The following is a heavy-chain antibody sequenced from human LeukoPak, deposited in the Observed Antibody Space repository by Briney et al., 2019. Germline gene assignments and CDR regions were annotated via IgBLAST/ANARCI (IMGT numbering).Heavy chain of an antibody. Sequence: PWGSLRLSCAASGFTFSSYAMSWVRQAPGKGLEWVSAISGSGGSTYYADSVKGRFTISRDNSKNTLYLQMNSLRAEDTAVYYCAKGGSSGYSTPFDYWGQGTLVTVSS. CDR1: GFTFSSYA. CDR3: AKGGSSGYSTPFDY. V-gene: IGHV3-23*01. D-gene: IGHD3-22*01. J-gene: IGHJ4*02. CDR2: ISGSGGST.